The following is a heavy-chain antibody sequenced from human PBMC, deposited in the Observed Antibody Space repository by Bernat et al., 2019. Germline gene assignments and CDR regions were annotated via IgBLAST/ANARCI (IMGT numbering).Heavy chain of an antibody. J-gene: IGHJ4*02. CDR2: IWYDGSKK. V-gene: IGHV3-33*01. Sequence: VQLVESGGGVVQPGRSLRPSCAASRFTFSSYGMHWVRQAPGKGLVWVAVIWYDGSKKYYGDSVKGRFISSRDNSKNTLYLQMNSLRAEDTAVYYCARGGSSSWYEVFYWGQGTLVTVSS. CDR3: ARGGSSSWYEVFY. D-gene: IGHD6-13*01. CDR1: RFTFSSYG.